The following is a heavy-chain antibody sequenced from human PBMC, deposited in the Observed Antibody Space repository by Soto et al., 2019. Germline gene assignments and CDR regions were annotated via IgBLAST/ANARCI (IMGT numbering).Heavy chain of an antibody. CDR3: AKTYYYDSSGYYPGPNDY. J-gene: IGHJ4*02. D-gene: IGHD3-22*01. CDR1: GYTFTSYG. V-gene: IGHV1-18*01. Sequence: AAVKVSCKASGYTFTSYGISWVRQAPGQGREWMGWISAYNGNTNYAQKLQGRVTMTTDTSTSTAYMELRSLRPDDTAVYYCAKTYYYDSSGYYPGPNDYWGQGTLVTVSS. CDR2: ISAYNGNT.